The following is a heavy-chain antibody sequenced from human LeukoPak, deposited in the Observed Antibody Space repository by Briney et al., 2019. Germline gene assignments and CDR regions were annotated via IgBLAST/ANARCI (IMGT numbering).Heavy chain of an antibody. CDR1: GFTFSSYG. CDR2: IRYDGSNK. D-gene: IGHD2-2*01. J-gene: IGHJ4*02. Sequence: GGSLRLSCAASGFTFSSYGMYWVRQAPGKGLEWVAFIRYDGSNKYYADSVKGRFTISRDNSKNTLYLQMNSLRAEDTAVYYCAKEGIVPAAPFDYWGQGTLVTVSS. CDR3: AKEGIVPAAPFDY. V-gene: IGHV3-30*02.